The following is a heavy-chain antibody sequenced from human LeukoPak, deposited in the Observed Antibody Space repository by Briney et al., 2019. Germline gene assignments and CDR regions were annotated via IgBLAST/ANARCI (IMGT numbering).Heavy chain of an antibody. Sequence: PSETLSLTCTVSGGSISSSSYYWSWIRQPPGKGLEWIGEINHSGSTNYNPSLKSRVTISVDTSKNQISLKLSSVTAADTAVYYCARGTGGGPGYRRYYYYGLDVWGQGTTVTVSS. J-gene: IGHJ6*02. V-gene: IGHV4-39*07. CDR2: INHSGST. D-gene: IGHD2-8*02. CDR3: ARGTGGGPGYRRYYYYGLDV. CDR1: GGSISSSSYY.